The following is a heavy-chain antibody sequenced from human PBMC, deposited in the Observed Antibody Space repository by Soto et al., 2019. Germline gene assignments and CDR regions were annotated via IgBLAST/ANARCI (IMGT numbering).Heavy chain of an antibody. Sequence: PSETLSLTCTVSGGSISSGGYYWSWIRQHPGKGLEWIGYIYYSGSTYYNPSLKSRVTISVDTSKNQFSLKLSSVTAADTAVYYCASLRSNLYYFDYWGQGTLVTVSS. CDR3: ASLRSNLYYFDY. CDR2: IYYSGST. J-gene: IGHJ4*02. V-gene: IGHV4-31*03. D-gene: IGHD4-17*01. CDR1: GGSISSGGYY.